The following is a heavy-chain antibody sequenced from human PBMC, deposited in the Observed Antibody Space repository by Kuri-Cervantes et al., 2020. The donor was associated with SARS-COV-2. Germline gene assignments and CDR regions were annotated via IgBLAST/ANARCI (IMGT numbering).Heavy chain of an antibody. CDR1: GFTVSSNY. CDR2: ISSNGGST. V-gene: IGHV3-64*01. CDR3: ARGSIVVVIANLDI. D-gene: IGHD2-21*01. J-gene: IGHJ3*02. Sequence: GESLKISCAASGFTVSSNYMSWVRQAPGKGLEYVSAISSNGGSTYYANSVKGRFTISRDNSKNTLYLQMGSLRAEDMAVYYCARGSIVVVIANLDIWGQGTMVTVSS.